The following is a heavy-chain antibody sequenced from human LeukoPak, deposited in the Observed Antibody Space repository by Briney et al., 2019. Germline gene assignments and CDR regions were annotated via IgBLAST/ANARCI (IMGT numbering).Heavy chain of an antibody. CDR3: ARDPFTYGTGLHFDY. D-gene: IGHD1-26*01. CDR2: ISYDGSNK. Sequence: GRSLRLSCAASGFTFSSYAMHWVRQAPGKGLEWVAVISYDGSNKYYADSVKGRFTISRDNSKNTLYLQMNSLRAEDTAAYYCARDPFTYGTGLHFDYWGQGTPVTVSS. CDR1: GFTFSSYA. V-gene: IGHV3-30-3*01. J-gene: IGHJ4*02.